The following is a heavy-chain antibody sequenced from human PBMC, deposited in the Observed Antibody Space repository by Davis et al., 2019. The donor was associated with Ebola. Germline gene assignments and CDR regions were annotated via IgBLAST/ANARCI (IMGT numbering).Heavy chain of an antibody. V-gene: IGHV3-13*01. CDR2: IGVAGDT. CDR1: GFSFSTYD. CDR3: ARDASPGSGGANDI. D-gene: IGHD4/OR15-4a*01. Sequence: GESLKISRAASGFSFSTYDMHWVRQVAGKGLEWVCGIGVAGDTYYADSVKGRFTISRENAKNSLYLQLNGLRAGDTGVYFCARDASPGSGGANDIWGQGTTVTVAS. J-gene: IGHJ3*02.